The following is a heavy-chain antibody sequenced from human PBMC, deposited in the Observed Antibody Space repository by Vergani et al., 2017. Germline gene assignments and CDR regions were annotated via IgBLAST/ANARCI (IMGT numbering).Heavy chain of an antibody. J-gene: IGHJ6*03. V-gene: IGHV3-33*08. CDR3: ARDGGVGTSQYMDV. D-gene: IGHD2-8*02. CDR1: GFTFSSDW. CDR2: IWYEGSNK. Sequence: VQLVESGGGLVQPGGSLRLSCAASGFTFSSDWMSWVRQAPGKGLEWVAVIWYEGSNKYYADSVKGRFTISRDNSKNTLYLQMNSLRAEDTALYYFARDGGVGTSQYMDVWGKGTTVTVSS.